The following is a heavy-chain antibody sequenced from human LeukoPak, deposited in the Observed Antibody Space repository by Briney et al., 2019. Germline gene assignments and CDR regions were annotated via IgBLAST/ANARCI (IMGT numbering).Heavy chain of an antibody. Sequence: ASVKVSCKASGYTFTGYYMHWVRQAPGQGLEWMGIINPSGGSTSYAQKFQGRVTMTRDTSTSTVYMELSSLRSEDTAVYYCARDRHIVVVIATEDAFDIWGQGTMVTVSS. V-gene: IGHV1-46*03. J-gene: IGHJ3*02. CDR3: ARDRHIVVVIATEDAFDI. CDR1: GYTFTGYY. CDR2: INPSGGST. D-gene: IGHD2-21*01.